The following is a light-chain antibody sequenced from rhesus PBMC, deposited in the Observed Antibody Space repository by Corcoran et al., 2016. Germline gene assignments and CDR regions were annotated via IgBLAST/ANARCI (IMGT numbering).Light chain of an antibody. Sequence: DILLTQTPLSLPITPGEPASISCRANQTLLHNNGHTYLHWYLQKPGQSPQLLIYGGSKRASGVPDRFSGGGSGSGFTLTFKKVGAGDAGVYYCQQAMDFPFTFGPGTKLDLK. CDR3: QQAMDFPFT. J-gene: IGKJ3*01. CDR1: QTLLHNNGHTY. CDR2: GGS. V-gene: IGKV2-72*01.